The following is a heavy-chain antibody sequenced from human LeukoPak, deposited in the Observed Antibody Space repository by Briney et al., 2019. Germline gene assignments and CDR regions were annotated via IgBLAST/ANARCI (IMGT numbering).Heavy chain of an antibody. D-gene: IGHD6-19*01. CDR2: IYPGDSDI. J-gene: IGHJ3*01. V-gene: IGHV5-51*01. Sequence: GESLKISCKGSGYSFTSYWIGWVRQMPGKGLEWMGIIYPGDSDITYSPSFQGQVTISADKSLTTAYLQWSSLKASDTATYYCARRLSYDAFDLRGQGTMVTVSS. CDR3: ARRLSYDAFDL. CDR1: GYSFTSYW.